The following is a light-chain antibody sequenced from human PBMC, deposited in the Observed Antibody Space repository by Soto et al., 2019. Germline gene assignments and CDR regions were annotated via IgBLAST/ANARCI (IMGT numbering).Light chain of an antibody. V-gene: IGKV1-5*03. CDR1: QSISSW. CDR3: QQYNSYPLT. Sequence: DIPMTQSPSTLPASVGDRVTITCRASQSISSWLAWYQQKPGKAPNLLIYKASSLESGVPSRFSGSGSGTEFTLTISSLQPDDFATYYCQQYNSYPLTFGGGTKVEIK. J-gene: IGKJ4*01. CDR2: KAS.